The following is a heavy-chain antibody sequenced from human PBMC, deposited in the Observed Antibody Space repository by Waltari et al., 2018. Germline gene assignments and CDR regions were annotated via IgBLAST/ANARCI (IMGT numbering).Heavy chain of an antibody. CDR3: ARANWGFLYHFDY. J-gene: IGHJ4*02. Sequence: TANYGQKFQGRVTITAEESTSTAYMELSSLRSEYTAVYYCARANWGFLYHFDYWGQGTLVTVSS. V-gene: IGHV1-69*01. D-gene: IGHD7-27*01. CDR2: TA.